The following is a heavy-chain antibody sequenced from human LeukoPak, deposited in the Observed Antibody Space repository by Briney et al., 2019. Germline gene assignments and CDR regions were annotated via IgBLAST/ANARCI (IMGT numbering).Heavy chain of an antibody. CDR3: ARLLTKGSSSWYVNWFDP. D-gene: IGHD6-13*01. CDR2: IYPGDSDT. V-gene: IGHV5-51*01. J-gene: IGHJ5*02. CDR1: GYSFTSYW. Sequence: GESLKISCKGSGYSFTSYWIGWVRQMPGKGLEWMGIIYPGDSDTRYSPSFQGQVTISADKSISTAYLQWSSLKASDTAMYYCARLLTKGSSSWYVNWFDPWGQGTLVTVSS.